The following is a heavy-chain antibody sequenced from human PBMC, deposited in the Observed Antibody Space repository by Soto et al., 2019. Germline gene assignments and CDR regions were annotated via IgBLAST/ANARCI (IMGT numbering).Heavy chain of an antibody. CDR2: IIPMFDTP. CDR1: GYTFTSYA. V-gene: IGHV1-69*13. Sequence: GASVKVSCKASGYTFTSYAMHWVRQAPGQGLEWMGGIIPMFDTPIYAQKFQDRVTITADESTSTAYMQLSSLRSGDTAVYYCASSGGLDRDFNYWGQGSLVTVSS. J-gene: IGHJ4*02. D-gene: IGHD2-15*01. CDR3: ASSGGLDRDFNY.